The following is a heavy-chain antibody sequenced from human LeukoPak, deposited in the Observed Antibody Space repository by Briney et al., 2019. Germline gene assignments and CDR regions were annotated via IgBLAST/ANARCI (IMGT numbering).Heavy chain of an antibody. J-gene: IGHJ4*02. Sequence: ASVKVSCKASGYTFTGYYMHWVRQAPGQGLEWMGWINPNSGGTNYAQKFQGRVTMTRDTSISTAYMELSRLRSDDTAVYYCARVTKRISSLDFDYWGQGTLVTVSS. V-gene: IGHV1-2*02. CDR3: ARVTKRISSLDFDY. D-gene: IGHD2-15*01. CDR2: INPNSGGT. CDR1: GYTFTGYY.